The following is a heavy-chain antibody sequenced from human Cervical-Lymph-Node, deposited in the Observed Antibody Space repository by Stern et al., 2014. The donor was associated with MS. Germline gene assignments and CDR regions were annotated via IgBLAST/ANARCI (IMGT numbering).Heavy chain of an antibody. CDR2: INHSGST. Sequence: QLQLQQWGAGLLKPSETLSLTCAVYGGSFSGYYWSWIRQPPGKGLEWIGEINHSGSTNYNPSLKSRVTISVDTSKNQFSLKLSSVTAADTAVYYCARGPSGWYYFDYWGQGTLVTVSS. J-gene: IGHJ4*02. D-gene: IGHD6-19*01. CDR3: ARGPSGWYYFDY. CDR1: GGSFSGYY. V-gene: IGHV4-34*01.